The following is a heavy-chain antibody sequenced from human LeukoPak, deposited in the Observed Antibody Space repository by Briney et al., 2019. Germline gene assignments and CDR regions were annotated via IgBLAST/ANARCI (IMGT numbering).Heavy chain of an antibody. J-gene: IGHJ4*02. V-gene: IGHV3-48*02. CDR1: GFTFSSYS. CDR3: ARVRSPYTTSAYYLDY. Sequence: PGRSLRLSCAASGFTFSSYSMNWVRQAPGKGLEWISYISGRTGIIYYGDSVKGRFTISRDNAKNSLYLQMNSLRDEDTAVYYCARVRSPYTTSAYYLDYWGQGTLVTVSS. CDR2: ISGRTGII. D-gene: IGHD3-22*01.